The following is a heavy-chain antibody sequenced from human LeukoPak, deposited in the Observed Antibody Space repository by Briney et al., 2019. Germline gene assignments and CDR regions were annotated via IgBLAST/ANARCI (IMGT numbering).Heavy chain of an antibody. D-gene: IGHD2-2*01. J-gene: IGHJ6*03. Sequence: PSETLSLTCTVSGGSISSSSYYWGWIRQPPGKGLEWIGSIYYSGSTYYNPSLKSRVTISVDTSKNQFSLKVSPVTAADTAIYYCAREDYQLVSGDFYYYMNVWGKGTTVTVSS. V-gene: IGHV4-39*07. CDR2: IYYSGST. CDR3: AREDYQLVSGDFYYYMNV. CDR1: GGSISSSSYY.